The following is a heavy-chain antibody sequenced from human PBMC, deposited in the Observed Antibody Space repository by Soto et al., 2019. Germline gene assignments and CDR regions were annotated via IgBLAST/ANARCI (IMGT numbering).Heavy chain of an antibody. CDR2: IGGSGGDT. CDR1: GFTFSGYA. V-gene: IGHV3-23*01. Sequence: PGGSLRLSCAASGFTFSGYAMNWVRQAPGKGLEWVSAIGGSGGDTYYADSVKGRFTISRDNSQNTLYLQMNSLRVEDTAEYYCAKSGGSPAAFFDSWGQGTLVTVSS. D-gene: IGHD2-2*01. CDR3: AKSGGSPAAFFDS. J-gene: IGHJ4*02.